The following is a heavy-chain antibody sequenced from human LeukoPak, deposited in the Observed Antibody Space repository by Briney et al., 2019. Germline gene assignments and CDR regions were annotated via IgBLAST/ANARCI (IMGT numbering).Heavy chain of an antibody. CDR3: HIVVVTAIHNWFDP. Sequence: ASVKVSCKASGYTFTSYDINWVRRATGQGLEWMGWMNPNSGNTGYAQKFQGRVTMTRNTSISTAYMELSSLRSEDTAVYYCHIVVVTAIHNWFDPWGQGTLVTVSS. CDR2: MNPNSGNT. D-gene: IGHD2-21*02. J-gene: IGHJ5*02. CDR1: GYTFTSYD. V-gene: IGHV1-8*01.